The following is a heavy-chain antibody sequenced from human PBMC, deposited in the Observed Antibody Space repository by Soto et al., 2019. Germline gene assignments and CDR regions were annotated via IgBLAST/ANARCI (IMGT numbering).Heavy chain of an antibody. D-gene: IGHD2-2*01. Sequence: QVQLVQSGAEVKKPGASVKVSCKASGYTFTSYYMHWVRQAPGQGLEWMGIINPSGGSTSYAQKFQGRVTRTRDTSTSTVYMELSSLRSEYTAVYYCAIYCSSTSCYSAYFDYWGQGTLVTVSS. J-gene: IGHJ4*02. V-gene: IGHV1-46*03. CDR3: AIYCSSTSCYSAYFDY. CDR2: INPSGGST. CDR1: GYTFTSYY.